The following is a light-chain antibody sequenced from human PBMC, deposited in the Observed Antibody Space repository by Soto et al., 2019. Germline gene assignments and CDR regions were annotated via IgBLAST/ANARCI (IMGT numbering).Light chain of an antibody. CDR3: SSYTTTNTWV. CDR1: SSDVGTYDI. CDR2: EGR. Sequence: QSALTQPASVSGSFGQSITISCTGTSSDVGTYDIVSWYQHHPGKAPKLIIYEGRKRPSGVSSRFSGSKSVNTASLTISGLQAEDEADYYCSSYTTTNTWVFGGGTKVTVL. J-gene: IGLJ3*02. V-gene: IGLV2-23*01.